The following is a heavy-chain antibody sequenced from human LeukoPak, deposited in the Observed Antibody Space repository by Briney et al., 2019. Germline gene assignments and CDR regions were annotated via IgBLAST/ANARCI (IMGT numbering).Heavy chain of an antibody. CDR3: AITMVRGVISLQPRRPYYFNY. J-gene: IGHJ4*02. V-gene: IGHV3-23*01. Sequence: GGTLRLSCVASGFTFSRHGMNWVRQAPGKGLVWVSGISPSGDIKYYVDSVKGRFTVSRDNSKNTLYLQINSLRDEDTAVYYCAITMVRGVISLQPRRPYYFNYWGQGALVTVSS. D-gene: IGHD3-10*01. CDR1: GFTFSRHG. CDR2: ISPSGDIK.